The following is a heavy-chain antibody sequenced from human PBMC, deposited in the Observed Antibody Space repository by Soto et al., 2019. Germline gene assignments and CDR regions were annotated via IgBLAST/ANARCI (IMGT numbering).Heavy chain of an antibody. J-gene: IGHJ6*02. CDR1: GFTFSNAW. V-gene: IGHV3-15*07. CDR2: IKSKTDGGTT. Sequence: PGGSLRLSCAASGFTFSNAWMNWVRQAPGKGLEWVGRIKSKTDGGTTDYAAPVKGRFTISRDDSKNTLYLQMNSLKTEDTAVYYCTTDSGSSGYYYYYYGMDVWGQGTTVTVSS. D-gene: IGHD3-22*01. CDR3: TTDSGSSGYYYYYYGMDV.